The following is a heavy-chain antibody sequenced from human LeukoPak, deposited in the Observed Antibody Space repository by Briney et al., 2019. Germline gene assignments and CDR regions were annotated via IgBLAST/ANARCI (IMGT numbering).Heavy chain of an antibody. CDR2: AYGDGSDK. Sequence: GGSLRLSCAASGFSFRTYGMHWVRQAPGKGLEWVAVAYGDGSDKYYIDSVKGRFTISKDISKSTLYVQMNSLRAEDTAVYYCATGGNYYYTHWGQGTLVTVSS. J-gene: IGHJ1*01. CDR1: GFSFRTYG. CDR3: ATGGNYYYTH. D-gene: IGHD3-16*01. V-gene: IGHV3-33*01.